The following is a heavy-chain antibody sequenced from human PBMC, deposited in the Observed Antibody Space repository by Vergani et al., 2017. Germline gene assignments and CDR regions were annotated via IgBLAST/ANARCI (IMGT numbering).Heavy chain of an antibody. V-gene: IGHV3-30*02. CDR2: IRDDESRK. CDR1: GSTFTTYG. D-gene: IGHD2-2*01. CDR3: AKDRRWGCSSISCPPEPFDY. Sequence: QEQLVESGGGVVQPGGSLRLSCTAASGSTFTTYGVHWVRQAPGKGLEWVAFIRDDESRKYYSDSVKGRFTISRDNSKNTLYLQMNSLRAEDTAVYYCAKDRRWGCSSISCPPEPFDYWGQGTLVTVSS. J-gene: IGHJ4*02.